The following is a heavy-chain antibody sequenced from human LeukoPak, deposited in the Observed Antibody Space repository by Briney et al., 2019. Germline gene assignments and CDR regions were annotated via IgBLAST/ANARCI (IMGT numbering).Heavy chain of an antibody. CDR2: IYWNDDN. Sequence: SGPTLVNPTQTLTLTCTFSGFSLSTSGVGVGWIRQSPGKALEWLALIYWNDDNRYSPSRKSRLTITKDTYKNQVVLTMTNMDPVDTATYYCAHYGDYRFMYYFDYWGQGTLVTVSS. CDR1: GFSLSTSGVG. CDR3: AHYGDYRFMYYFDY. J-gene: IGHJ4*02. D-gene: IGHD4-17*01. V-gene: IGHV2-5*01.